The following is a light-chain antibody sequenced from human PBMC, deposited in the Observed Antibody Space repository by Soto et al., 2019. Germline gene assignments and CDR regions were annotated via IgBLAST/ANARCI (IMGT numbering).Light chain of an antibody. J-gene: IGKJ1*01. V-gene: IGKV1-6*01. CDR3: LQDHDYTRT. CDR1: QDISKD. CDR2: SAT. Sequence: AIQMTQSPTSLSASVGDRVIITCRASQDISKDLGWYQQKPGKAPKFLIYSATSTQSGVPSTFSGSGFGTDFTLTISSLQPEDFATYYCLQDHDYTRTFGQGTKV.